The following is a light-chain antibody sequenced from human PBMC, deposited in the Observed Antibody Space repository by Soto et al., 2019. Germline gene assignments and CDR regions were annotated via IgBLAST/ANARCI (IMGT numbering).Light chain of an antibody. CDR2: GAS. V-gene: IGKV3-15*01. J-gene: IGKJ1*01. CDR3: QHYNNWPPWT. Sequence: EIVLTQSPATLSLSPGERATLSCRASQSVSNFLAWYQQKPGQAPRLLIYGASTRATGIPARFSGSGSGTDFTLTISSLQSEDFAVYCCQHYNNWPPWTFGQGTKVDI. CDR1: QSVSNF.